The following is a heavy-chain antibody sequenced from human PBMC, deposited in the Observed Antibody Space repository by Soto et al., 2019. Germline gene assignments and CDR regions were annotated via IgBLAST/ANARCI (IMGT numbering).Heavy chain of an antibody. Sequence: QVQLVQSGAEVKKPGASVKVSCKASGYTFTRSGISWVRQAPGKGLEWMGWFSTYNGHTNYAQTFQGRVTMTTDTSTSTVHMEVRSLRSDDTAVYYCAREGVAPYYYYGMDVWGQGTPVTVSS. D-gene: IGHD5-12*01. CDR3: AREGVAPYYYYGMDV. V-gene: IGHV1-18*01. CDR1: GYTFTRSG. CDR2: FSTYNGHT. J-gene: IGHJ6*02.